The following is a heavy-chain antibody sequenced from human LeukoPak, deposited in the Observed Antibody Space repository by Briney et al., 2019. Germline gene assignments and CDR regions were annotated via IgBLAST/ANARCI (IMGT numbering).Heavy chain of an antibody. Sequence: SETLSLTCTVSGGSVSSSSYYWGWIRQPPGKGLEWIGEINHSGSTNYNPSLKSRVTISVDTSKNQFSLKLSSVTAADTAVYYCARVSGELVFSVDYWGQGTLVTVSS. CDR1: GGSVSSSSYY. CDR3: ARVSGELVFSVDY. CDR2: INHSGST. J-gene: IGHJ4*02. V-gene: IGHV4-39*07. D-gene: IGHD6-13*01.